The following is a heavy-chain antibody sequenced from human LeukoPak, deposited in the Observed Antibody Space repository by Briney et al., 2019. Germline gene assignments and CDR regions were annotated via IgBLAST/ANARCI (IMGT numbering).Heavy chain of an antibody. J-gene: IGHJ5*02. CDR1: GFTFSSDW. D-gene: IGHD1-7*01. CDR2: VSSDGSID. CDR3: TREGMGTTFSAWFDP. V-gene: IGHV3-30*03. Sequence: GGSLRLSCAASGFTFSSDWMSWVRQAPGKGLEWVAVVSSDGSIDYYADSVRGRFTVSRDNSKNTMYLQVNSLRAEDTAVYYCTREGMGTTFSAWFDPWGQGTLVTVSS.